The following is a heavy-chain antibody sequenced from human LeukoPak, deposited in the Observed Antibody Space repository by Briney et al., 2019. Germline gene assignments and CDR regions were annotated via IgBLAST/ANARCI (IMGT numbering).Heavy chain of an antibody. V-gene: IGHV4-34*01. Sequence: PSETMSLTCAVYGGSFRGYYWSRIRQPPGRGLEWIGDVNHSGSTNYNPSLKSRVTISVDASKNHFSLKLSSVTAADTAVCYCARAEYYYGSGSYYRTPFDYWGQGTLVTVSS. CDR1: GGSFRGYY. D-gene: IGHD3-10*01. CDR3: ARAEYYYGSGSYYRTPFDY. J-gene: IGHJ4*02. CDR2: VNHSGST.